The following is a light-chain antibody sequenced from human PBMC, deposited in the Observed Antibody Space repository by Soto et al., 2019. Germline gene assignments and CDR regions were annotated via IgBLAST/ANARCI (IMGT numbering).Light chain of an antibody. CDR1: RSDIGSYNY. Sequence: QSALTQPASVSGSPGQSITISCSGTRSDIGSYNYVAWYQQFPGKTPKILIYGVSNRPSGVSSRFSGSKSGNTASLTISGLQAEDEADYTGSSTSDVFGSGTKVTVL. J-gene: IGLJ1*01. CDR3: SSTSDV. V-gene: IGLV2-14*01. CDR2: GVS.